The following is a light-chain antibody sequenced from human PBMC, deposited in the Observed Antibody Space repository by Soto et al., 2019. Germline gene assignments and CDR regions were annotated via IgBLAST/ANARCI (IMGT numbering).Light chain of an antibody. CDR2: EVS. CDR1: STDVGGYTY. J-gene: IGLJ1*01. V-gene: IGLV2-14*01. CDR3: TSYTSRSSVV. Sequence: QSALTQPASVSGCPGQSITISCTGTSTDVGGYTYVSWYQHHPDKAPKLIIYEVSYRPSGVSNRFSGSKSGNTASLTISGLQGDDEADYYCTSYTSRSSVVFGTGTKLTVL.